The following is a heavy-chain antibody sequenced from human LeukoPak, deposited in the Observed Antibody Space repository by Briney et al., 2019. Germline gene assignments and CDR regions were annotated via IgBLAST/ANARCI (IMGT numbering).Heavy chain of an antibody. V-gene: IGHV3-7*01. Sequence: GGSLRLSCAASGFTFSSYAMSWVRQAPGKGLEWVANIKQDGSEGYYVDSVKGRFTVSRDNAKSSLYLQLNSLRAEDTAVYYCARDRTLAVAGLYYYYGMDVWGQGTTVTVSS. CDR1: GFTFSSYA. J-gene: IGHJ6*02. D-gene: IGHD6-19*01. CDR3: ARDRTLAVAGLYYYYGMDV. CDR2: IKQDGSEG.